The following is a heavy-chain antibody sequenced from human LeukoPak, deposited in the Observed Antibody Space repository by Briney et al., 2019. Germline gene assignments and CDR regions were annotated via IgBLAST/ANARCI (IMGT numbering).Heavy chain of an antibody. CDR3: AREGYYDILTGPHAFDI. Sequence: SETLSLTCTVSGGSISSYYWSWIRQPPGKGLEWIGYIYYSGSTNYNPSLKSRVTISVDTSKNQFSLKLSSVTAADTAVYYCAREGYYDILTGPHAFDIWGQGTMVTVSS. D-gene: IGHD3-9*01. J-gene: IGHJ3*02. CDR1: GGSISSYY. V-gene: IGHV4-59*01. CDR2: IYYSGST.